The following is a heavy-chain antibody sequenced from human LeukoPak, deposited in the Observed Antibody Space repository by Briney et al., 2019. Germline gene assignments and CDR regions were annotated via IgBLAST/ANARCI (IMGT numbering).Heavy chain of an antibody. J-gene: IGHJ4*02. V-gene: IGHV5-51*01. CDR1: GYSFTSYW. CDR3: ARLKILDHYYFDY. CDR2: IYPGDSDT. Sequence: GESLKISCKGSGYSFTSYWIGWVRQLPGKGLEWMGIIYPGDSDTRYSPSFQGQVTISADKSISTAYLQWSSLKASDTTMYYCARLKILDHYYFDYWGQGTLVTVSS. D-gene: IGHD3-3*01.